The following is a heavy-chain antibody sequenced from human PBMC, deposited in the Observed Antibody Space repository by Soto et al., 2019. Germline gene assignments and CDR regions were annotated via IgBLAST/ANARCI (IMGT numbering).Heavy chain of an antibody. CDR2: ISGSGGST. D-gene: IGHD6-13*01. J-gene: IGHJ4*02. CDR3: AKGSGSSWYST. CDR1: GFTFSSYG. V-gene: IGHV3-23*01. Sequence: GSLRLSCAASGFTFSSYGMSWVRQAPGKGLEWVSAISGSGGSTYYADSVKGRSTFSRDNSKNTLYLQMNSLRAEDTAVYYCAKGSGSSWYSTWGQGTLVTVSS.